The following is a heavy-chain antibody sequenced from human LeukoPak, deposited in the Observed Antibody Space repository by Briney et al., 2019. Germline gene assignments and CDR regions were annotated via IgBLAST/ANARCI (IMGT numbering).Heavy chain of an antibody. CDR1: GYTSDFMKYG. J-gene: IGHJ4*02. D-gene: IGHD2-2*01. CDR3: ARKTRPRLPAAPLGY. Sequence: ASVKVSCKTSGYTSDFMKYGVAWVRQAPGQGLEWMGWINPDSGHANYAQKFQGRVTMTTHTSTTTAYMELSSLRSEDTAVYYCARKTRPRLPAAPLGYWGQGTLVTVSS. V-gene: IGHV1-18*01. CDR2: INPDSGHA.